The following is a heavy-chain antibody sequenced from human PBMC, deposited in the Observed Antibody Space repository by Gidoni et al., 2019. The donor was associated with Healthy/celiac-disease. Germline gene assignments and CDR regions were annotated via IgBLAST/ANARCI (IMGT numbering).Heavy chain of an antibody. CDR1: GYSISSGYY. D-gene: IGHD5-18*01. CDR2: IYHSGST. J-gene: IGHJ4*02. V-gene: IGHV4-38-2*02. CDR3: ARDHRGYGH. Sequence: QVQLQESGPGLVNPSETLSLPCAVSGYSISSGYYWGWIRQPPGKGLEWIGSIYHSGSTYYNPSIKSRVTISVDTSKNQFSLKLSSVTAADTAVYYCARDHRGYGHWGQGTLVTVSS.